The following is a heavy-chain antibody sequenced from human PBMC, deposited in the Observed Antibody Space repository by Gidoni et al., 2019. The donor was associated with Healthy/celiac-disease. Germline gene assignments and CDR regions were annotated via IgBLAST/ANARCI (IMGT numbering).Heavy chain of an antibody. J-gene: IGHJ3*02. Sequence: EVQLVESGGVVVQPGWSLRLSCAASGFTFADYTMHWVRQAPGKGLEWVSLISWDGGSTYYADSVKGRFTISRDNSKNSLYLQMNSLRTEDTALYYCAKDSGPYYYDSSGYSGDAFDIWGQGTMVTVSS. CDR3: AKDSGPYYYDSSGYSGDAFDI. CDR1: GFTFADYT. D-gene: IGHD3-22*01. V-gene: IGHV3-43*01. CDR2: ISWDGGST.